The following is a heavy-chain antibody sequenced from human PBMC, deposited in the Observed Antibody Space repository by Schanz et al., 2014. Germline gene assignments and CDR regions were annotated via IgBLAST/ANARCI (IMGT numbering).Heavy chain of an antibody. Sequence: EVQLLESGGGLVQPGGSLRLSCAASGFTFSSYAMSWVRQAPGKGLEWVSAISASGGTTYYADSVKGRFTISRDNSKNTLYLQMNSLRAEDTAVYYCARDHTTESYYSAGPPIDYWGQGTLLTVSS. D-gene: IGHD1-26*01. CDR2: ISASGGTT. V-gene: IGHV3-23*01. J-gene: IGHJ4*02. CDR1: GFTFSSYA. CDR3: ARDHTTESYYSAGPPIDY.